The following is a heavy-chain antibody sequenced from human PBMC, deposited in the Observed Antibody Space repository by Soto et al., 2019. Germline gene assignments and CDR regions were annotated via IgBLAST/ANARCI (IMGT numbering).Heavy chain of an antibody. CDR3: XXXXXXXXXXSYYYY. D-gene: IGHD3-10*01. V-gene: IGHV3-23*01. CDR1: GFTFSSYA. J-gene: IGHJ4*02. Sequence: EVQLLESGGGLVQPGGSLRLSCAASGFTFSSYAMSWVRQAPGKGLEWVSAISGSGGSTYYADSVKGRFTISRDNSKXXXXXXXXXXXXXXXXXXXXXXXXXXXXXXSYYYYWGQGTLVTVSS. CDR2: ISGSGGST.